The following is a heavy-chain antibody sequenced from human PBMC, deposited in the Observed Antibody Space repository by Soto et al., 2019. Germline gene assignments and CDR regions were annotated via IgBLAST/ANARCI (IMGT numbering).Heavy chain of an antibody. CDR1: GFTFSSYG. CDR2: IRSDGSNK. CDR3: ARDLSDGGRAVPLPGYYFDY. Sequence: QVQLVESGGGVVQPGRSLRLSCAASGFTFSSYGMHWVRQAPGKGLERVAVIRSDGSNKYYADSVKGRFTISRENSKNTMYLQMNSLRAEDTAVYYCARDLSDGGRAVPLPGYYFDYWGQGTLVTVSS. D-gene: IGHD2-2*01. J-gene: IGHJ4*02. V-gene: IGHV3-33*01.